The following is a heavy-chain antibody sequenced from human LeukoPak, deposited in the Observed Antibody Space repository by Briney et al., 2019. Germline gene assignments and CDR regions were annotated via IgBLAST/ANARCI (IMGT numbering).Heavy chain of an antibody. CDR1: GFTFSSYS. D-gene: IGHD3-10*01. CDR3: ARGTYQYGSGSVPRYFDY. Sequence: GGPLRLSCAASGFTFSSYSMNWVRQAPGKGLEWVSSISSSSSYIYYADSVKGRFTISRDNAKNSLYLQMNSLRAEDTAVYYCARGTYQYGSGSVPRYFDYWGQGTLVTVSS. V-gene: IGHV3-21*01. CDR2: ISSSSSYI. J-gene: IGHJ4*02.